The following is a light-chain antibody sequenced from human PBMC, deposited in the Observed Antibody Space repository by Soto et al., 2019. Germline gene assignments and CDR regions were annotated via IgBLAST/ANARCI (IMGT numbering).Light chain of an antibody. CDR3: QQRSNWPHT. CDR2: DAS. V-gene: IGKV3-11*01. CDR1: QTINIY. Sequence: ETVLTQSPSTLSFHSGQPAPVSYGASQTINIYLAWYQQKPGQAPRLLIYDASNRATGIPARFSGSGSGTDFTLTISNLEPEDFAVYYCQQRSNWPHTFGGGTKVDIK. J-gene: IGKJ4*01.